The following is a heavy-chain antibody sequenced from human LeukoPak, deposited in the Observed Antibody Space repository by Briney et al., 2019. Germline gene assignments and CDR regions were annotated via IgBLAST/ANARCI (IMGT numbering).Heavy chain of an antibody. J-gene: IGHJ4*02. CDR3: ATLHYGDFDY. CDR2: INPEATTI. CDR1: GFTFSSYW. V-gene: IGHV3-74*01. D-gene: IGHD4-17*01. Sequence: GGSLRLSCAASGFTFSSYWIHRVRQAPGQGLVWVSRINPEATTISYADSVKGRFTISRDNAKNTLYLQMNSLRAEDTAVYYCATLHYGDFDYWGQGTLLTVSS.